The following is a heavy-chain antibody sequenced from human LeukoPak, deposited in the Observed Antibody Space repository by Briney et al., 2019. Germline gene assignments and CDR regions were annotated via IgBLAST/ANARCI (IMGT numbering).Heavy chain of an antibody. D-gene: IGHD1-1*01. V-gene: IGHV4-34*01. Sequence: SETLSLTCAVYGGSFSGYYWSWIRQPPGKGLEWIGEINHSGSTNYNPSLKSRVTISVDTSKNQFSLKLSSVTAADTAVYYCARDQDQFFLEPGAFDIWGQGTMVTVSS. J-gene: IGHJ3*02. CDR3: ARDQDQFFLEPGAFDI. CDR1: GGSFSGYY. CDR2: INHSGST.